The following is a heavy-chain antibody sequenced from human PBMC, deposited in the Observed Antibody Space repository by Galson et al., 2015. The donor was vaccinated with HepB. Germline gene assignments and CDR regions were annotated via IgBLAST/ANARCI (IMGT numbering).Heavy chain of an antibody. CDR3: AIASRCYYAIPIDY. J-gene: IGHJ4*02. D-gene: IGHD2-8*01. CDR1: GGSFSGYY. CDR2: INHSGST. V-gene: IGHV4-34*01. Sequence: SETLSLTCAVYGGSFSGYYWSWIRQPPGKGLEWIGEINHSGSTNYNPSLKCRVTISVDTSKNQFSLKLSSVTAADTAADSCAIASRCYYAIPIDYWGQGTLVTVS.